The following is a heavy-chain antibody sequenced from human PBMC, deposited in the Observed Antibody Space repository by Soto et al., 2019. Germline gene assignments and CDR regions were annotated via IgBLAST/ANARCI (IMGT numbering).Heavy chain of an antibody. CDR2: IIPIFGTA. J-gene: IGHJ6*02. V-gene: IGHV1-69*12. D-gene: IGHD2-2*02. CDR3: AXXGDRGYCISTSCYNYYGMDV. CDR1: GGTFSSYA. Sequence: QVQLVQSGAEVKKPGSSVKVSCKASGGTFSSYAISWVRQAPGQGLEWMGGIIPIFGTANYAQKFQGRVTITADESTSTXYMEXXXXXSEDTAVXXCAXXGDRGYCISTSCYNYYGMDVWGQGTTVTVS.